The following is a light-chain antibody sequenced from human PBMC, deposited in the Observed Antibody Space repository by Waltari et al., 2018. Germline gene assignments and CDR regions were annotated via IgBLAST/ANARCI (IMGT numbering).Light chain of an antibody. J-gene: IGKJ3*01. CDR3: HQLNSYRA. CDR1: QDISSH. Sequence: DIQLTQSPSFLSASVGDRVTPTCRASQDISSHLAWYQQNPGKAPKLLIYAASTLQSGVPSRFSGSGSGTEFTLTISSLQPEDFATYYCHQLNSYRAFGPGAKVEIK. CDR2: AAS. V-gene: IGKV1-9*01.